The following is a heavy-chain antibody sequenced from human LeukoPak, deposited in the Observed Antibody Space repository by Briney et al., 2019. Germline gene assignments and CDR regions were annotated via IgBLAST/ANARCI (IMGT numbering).Heavy chain of an antibody. Sequence: SETLSLTCIVSGGSITSGSYYWNWIRQPAGKGLEWIGRIYISDSTNYNPSLKSRVTISVDTSKNQFSLHLSSVTAADTAVYYCARGRLGDSFDYWGQGILVTVSS. CDR3: ARGRLGDSFDY. CDR2: IYISDST. J-gene: IGHJ4*02. D-gene: IGHD3-16*01. CDR1: GGSITSGSYY. V-gene: IGHV4-61*02.